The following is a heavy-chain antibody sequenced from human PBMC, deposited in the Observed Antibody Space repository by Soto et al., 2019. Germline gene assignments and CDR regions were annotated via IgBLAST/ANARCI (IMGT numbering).Heavy chain of an antibody. V-gene: IGHV4-59*01. D-gene: IGHD3-22*01. Sequence: SEPLCLSYTVSGTYIRSYDGSWIRQPPRGGLEWIGYMYHSGSTNYHPSLKSRVTISVDISNNQFYLKLSSVTAADTAMYYCARTIELYDNSGYDYFDFWGQGIPVTVPQ. CDR1: GTYIRSYD. CDR3: ARTIELYDNSGYDYFDF. CDR2: MYHSGST. J-gene: IGHJ4*02.